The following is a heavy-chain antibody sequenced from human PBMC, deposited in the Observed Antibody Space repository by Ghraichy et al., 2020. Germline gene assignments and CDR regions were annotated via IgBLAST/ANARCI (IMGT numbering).Heavy chain of an antibody. CDR2: TYYRSKWYN. V-gene: IGHV6-1*01. J-gene: IGHJ6*02. Sequence: SQTLSLTCAISGDSVSSNSAAWNWIRQSPSRGLEWLGRTYYRSKWYNDYAVSVKSRITINPDTSKNQFSLQLNSVTPEDTAVYYCARGGGYSGYNYYYGMDVWGQGTTVTVSS. D-gene: IGHD5-12*01. CDR1: GDSVSSNSAA. CDR3: ARGGGYSGYNYYYGMDV.